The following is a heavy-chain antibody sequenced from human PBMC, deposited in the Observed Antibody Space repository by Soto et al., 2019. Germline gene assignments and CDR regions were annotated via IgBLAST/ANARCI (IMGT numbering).Heavy chain of an antibody. CDR2: ISTFNGNT. V-gene: IGHV1-18*01. D-gene: IGHD2-21*02. CDR1: GYTFTSYG. CDR3: ARGYCGGDCYSSVDY. J-gene: IGHJ4*02. Sequence: ASVKVSCKASGYTFTSYGISWVRQAPGQGLEWMGWISTFNGNTNYAQKLQGRVTMTTDTSTSTAYMELRSLTSDDTAVYYCARGYCGGDCYSSVDYWGQGTLVTVSS.